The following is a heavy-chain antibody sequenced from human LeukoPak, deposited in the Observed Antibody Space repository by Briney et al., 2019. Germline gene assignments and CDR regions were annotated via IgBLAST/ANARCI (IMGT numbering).Heavy chain of an antibody. Sequence: PGGSLRLSCAASGFTCSDYYMSWIRQAPGKGLEWVSYISGTGSTIYYADSVKGRFTISRDNAKNSLYLQMNSLRAEDTAVYYCARVGYCSSASCFRYFDYWGQGTLVTVSS. CDR2: ISGTGSTI. V-gene: IGHV3-11*01. J-gene: IGHJ4*02. CDR1: GFTCSDYY. D-gene: IGHD2-2*01. CDR3: ARVGYCSSASCFRYFDY.